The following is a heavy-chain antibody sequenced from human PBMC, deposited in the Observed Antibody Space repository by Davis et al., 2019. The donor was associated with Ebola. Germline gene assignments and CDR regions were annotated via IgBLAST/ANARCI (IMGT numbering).Heavy chain of an antibody. CDR1: GLKVSDTY. V-gene: IGHV3-53*01. J-gene: IGHJ6*02. CDR3: ARDKVKLLWSGGHNPPGYNYGLDV. Sequence: GESLKISCEASGLKVSDTYMTWVRQAPGKGLECVSVLYSGGKTFYADSVKGRFTISRDNDNNTLHLQMNSLRVEDTAIYYCARDKVKLLWSGGHNPPGYNYGLDVWGQGTTVTVSS. CDR2: LYSGGKT. D-gene: IGHD3-10*01.